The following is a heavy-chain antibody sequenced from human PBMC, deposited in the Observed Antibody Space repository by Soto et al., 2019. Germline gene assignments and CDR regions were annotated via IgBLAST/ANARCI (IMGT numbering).Heavy chain of an antibody. J-gene: IGHJ5*02. CDR3: VRRLDENSKPGWFDP. D-gene: IGHD1-7*01. CDR2: IYWDGDK. V-gene: IGHV2-5*02. Sequence: QITLKESGPTLVKPTQTLTLTCTLSGFSISTSGVGVGWIRQPPGKALEWLALIYWDGDKRDSPSLRSRLTITKDTSKNQVVLTMTNMGPADTATYYCVRRLDENSKPGWFDPWGQGTLVTVSS. CDR1: GFSISTSGVG.